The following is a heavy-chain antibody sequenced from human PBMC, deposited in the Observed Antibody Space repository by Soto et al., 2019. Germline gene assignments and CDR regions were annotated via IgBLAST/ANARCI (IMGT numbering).Heavy chain of an antibody. Sequence: SETLSLTCIVSGGSVSSGGYYWNWIRQPPGKGLEWIGYIYYSGSTNYNPSLKSRVTISVDTSKNQFSLKLSSVTAADAAVYYCARQVDTAQFTDYFDCWGQGALVTVSS. CDR3: ARQVDTAQFTDYFDC. V-gene: IGHV4-61*08. D-gene: IGHD5-18*01. J-gene: IGHJ4*02. CDR2: IYYSGST. CDR1: GGSVSSGGYY.